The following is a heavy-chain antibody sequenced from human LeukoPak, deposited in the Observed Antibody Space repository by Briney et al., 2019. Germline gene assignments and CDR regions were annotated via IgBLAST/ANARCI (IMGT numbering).Heavy chain of an antibody. J-gene: IGHJ4*02. CDR2: IYYSGST. V-gene: IGHV4-59*01. D-gene: IGHD3-22*01. CDR3: ARGTPIVFDY. Sequence: KPSETLSLTCTVSGGSISSYYWSWIRQPPGKGLEWIGYIYYSGSTNYNPSLKSRVTISVDTSKNQFSLKLSSVTAADTTVYYCARGTPIVFDYWGQGTLVTVSS. CDR1: GGSISSYY.